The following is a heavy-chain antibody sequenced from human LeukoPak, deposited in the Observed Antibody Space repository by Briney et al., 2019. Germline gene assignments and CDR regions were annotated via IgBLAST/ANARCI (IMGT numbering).Heavy chain of an antibody. CDR2: IYYSGST. D-gene: IGHD3-10*01. CDR1: GGSISSYY. V-gene: IGHV4-59*01. Sequence: ASETLSLTCTVSGGSISSYYWSWIRQPPGKGLEWIGYIYYSGSTNYNPSLKSRVTISVDTSKNQFSLKLSSVTAADTAVYYCARAPIGRDAFDIWGQGTMVTVSS. J-gene: IGHJ3*02. CDR3: ARAPIGRDAFDI.